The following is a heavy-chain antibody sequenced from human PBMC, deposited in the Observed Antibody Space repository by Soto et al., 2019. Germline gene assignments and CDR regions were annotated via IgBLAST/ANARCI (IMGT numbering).Heavy chain of an antibody. Sequence: ETLSLTCTVSGGSISPYYWSWIRQPPGKGLEWIGYIYYTGSTYYNPSLKSRVTISVDTSKNQFSLKLNSVTAADTAVYYCVRALYGYGYDYWGQGTLVTVSS. CDR1: GGSISPYY. J-gene: IGHJ4*02. V-gene: IGHV4-59*01. D-gene: IGHD5-18*01. CDR3: VRALYGYGYDY. CDR2: IYYTGST.